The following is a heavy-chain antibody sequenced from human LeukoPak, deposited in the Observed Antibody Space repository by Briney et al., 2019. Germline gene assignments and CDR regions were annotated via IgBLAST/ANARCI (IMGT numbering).Heavy chain of an antibody. V-gene: IGHV1-2*02. Sequence: ASVKVSCKASGYTFTGYYMHWERQAPGQGLEWMGWINPNSGGTNYAQKFQGRVTVTRDTSISTAYMGLSRLRSDDTAVYFCARGMGSDWLVDPMDYGGQGTLVTVS. D-gene: IGHD6-19*01. CDR3: ARGMGSDWLVDPMDY. CDR2: INPNSGGT. CDR1: GYTFTGYY. J-gene: IGHJ4*02.